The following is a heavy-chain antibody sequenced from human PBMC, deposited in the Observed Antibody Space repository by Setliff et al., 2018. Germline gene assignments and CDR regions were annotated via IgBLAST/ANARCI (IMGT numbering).Heavy chain of an antibody. Sequence: SETLSLTCAVYGGSFSGYYWSWIRQPPGKGLEWIGNIFHDGKTYYNPSLKSRVTISVDTSKNQFSLKLSSVTAADTAVYYCARAYSYYYYYMDVWGKGTTVTVSS. V-gene: IGHV4-34*12. J-gene: IGHJ6*03. CDR3: ARAYSYYYYYMDV. CDR2: IFHDGKT. D-gene: IGHD3-16*01. CDR1: GGSFSGYY.